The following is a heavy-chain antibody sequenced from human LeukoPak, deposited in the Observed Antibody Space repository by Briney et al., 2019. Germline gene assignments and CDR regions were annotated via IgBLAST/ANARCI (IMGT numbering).Heavy chain of an antibody. CDR1: GYTFTGYY. J-gene: IGHJ4*02. V-gene: IGHV1-2*02. D-gene: IGHD4-17*01. Sequence: ASVKVSCKASGYTFTGYYMHWVRQAPGQGLEWMGWINPNSGGTNYAQKFQGRVTMTRDTSISTAYMELRSLRSDDTAVYYCARDRLVGDYLLGYWGQGTLVTVSS. CDR2: INPNSGGT. CDR3: ARDRLVGDYLLGY.